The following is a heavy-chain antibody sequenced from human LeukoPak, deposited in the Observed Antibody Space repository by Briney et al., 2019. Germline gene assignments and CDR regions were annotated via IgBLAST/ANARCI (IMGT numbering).Heavy chain of an antibody. J-gene: IGHJ5*02. V-gene: IGHV3-11*06. Sequence: GGSLRLSCAASGFTFSDYYMSWIRQAPGKGLEWVSYISSSSSYTNYADSVKGRFTISRANAKNSLYLQMNSLRAEDTAVYYCARIIHDYGDYTSHWFDPWGQGTLVTVSS. CDR2: ISSSSSYT. CDR3: ARIIHDYGDYTSHWFDP. CDR1: GFTFSDYY. D-gene: IGHD4-17*01.